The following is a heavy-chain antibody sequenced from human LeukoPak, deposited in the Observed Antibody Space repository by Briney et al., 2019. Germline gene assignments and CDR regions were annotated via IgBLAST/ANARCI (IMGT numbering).Heavy chain of an antibody. CDR1: GGXISSSNC. CDR3: TREHCSSTSCYLDY. V-gene: IGHV4-4*02. Sequence: SGTLSLTCAVSGGXISSSNCWSWVRQPPGKGVEWIGEIYHSGSTNYNPSLKSRVTISVDKSKNQFSLKLTSVTAADTAVYYCTREHCSSTSCYLDYWGQGTLVTVSS. J-gene: IGHJ4*02. CDR2: IYHSGST. D-gene: IGHD2-2*01.